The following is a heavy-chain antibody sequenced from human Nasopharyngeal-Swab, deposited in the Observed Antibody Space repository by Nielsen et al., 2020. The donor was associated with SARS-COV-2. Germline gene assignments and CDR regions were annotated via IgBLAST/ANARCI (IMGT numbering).Heavy chain of an antibody. CDR3: ARGGDPREVVAATDCFDP. V-gene: IGHV1-46*01. CDR1: GYTFTRYY. CDR2: INPGGGIA. D-gene: IGHD2-15*01. J-gene: IGHJ5*02. Sequence: ASVKVSCTASGYTFTRYYIHWVRQAPGQGLEWMGIINPGGGIARYSQNFQGRVTMTRDTSTSTVYMELSSLRSEDTAVYYCARGGDPREVVAATDCFDPWGQGTLVTVSS.